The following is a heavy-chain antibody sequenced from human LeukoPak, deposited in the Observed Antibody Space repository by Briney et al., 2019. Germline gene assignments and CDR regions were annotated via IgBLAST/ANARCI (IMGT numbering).Heavy chain of an antibody. J-gene: IGHJ4*02. CDR2: ISSNDGNT. D-gene: IGHD3-22*01. Sequence: LPGGSLRLSCAASGFTVSSDYMDWVRQAPGKGLEWVSGISSNDGNTYYADSVKGRFTMSRDNSKNTLYLQMHSLRAEDTAVYYCAKEVNTYSSFWSHFDHWGQGTLVTVSS. V-gene: IGHV3-23*01. CDR1: GFTVSSDY. CDR3: AKEVNTYSSFWSHFDH.